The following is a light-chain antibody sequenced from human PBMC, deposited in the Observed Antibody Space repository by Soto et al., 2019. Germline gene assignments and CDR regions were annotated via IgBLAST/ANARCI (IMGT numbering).Light chain of an antibody. J-gene: IGKJ4*01. CDR2: GAS. CDR1: QAISSR. Sequence: DIQMTQSPSSVSASVGDRVTITCRASQAISSRLAWYHQAPGKAPKLLIYGASRLQSGVPARFSGSGSGTDFTLTISSLQPEDFATYYCQQASSFPLTFGGGTKVE. CDR3: QQASSFPLT. V-gene: IGKV1-12*01.